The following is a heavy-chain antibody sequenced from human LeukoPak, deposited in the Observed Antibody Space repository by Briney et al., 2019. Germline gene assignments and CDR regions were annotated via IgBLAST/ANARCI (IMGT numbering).Heavy chain of an antibody. Sequence: ASVKVSCKASGGTFSSYTISWVRQAPGQGLEWMGWINPNSGGTNYAQRFRGRVTMTGDTSISTAYMELSWLRSDDTAIYYCVRDYEYYDPLGHYMDVWGKGTTVTVSS. CDR1: GGTFSSYT. J-gene: IGHJ6*03. CDR3: VRDYEYYDPLGHYMDV. D-gene: IGHD3-22*01. CDR2: INPNSGGT. V-gene: IGHV1-2*02.